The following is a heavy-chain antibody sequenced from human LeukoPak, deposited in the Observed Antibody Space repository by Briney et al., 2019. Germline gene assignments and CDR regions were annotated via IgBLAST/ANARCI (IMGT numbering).Heavy chain of an antibody. CDR2: IRSKAYGGTT. Sequence: GGSLRLSCTASGFTFGDYAMSWVRQAPGKGLEWVGFIRSKAYGGTTEYAASVKGRFTISRDDSKSIAYLQMNSLKTEDTAVYYCTRDSIAAAGFYYYYGMDVWGQGTTVTVSS. CDR1: GFTFGDYA. D-gene: IGHD6-13*01. CDR3: TRDSIAAAGFYYYYGMDV. J-gene: IGHJ6*02. V-gene: IGHV3-49*04.